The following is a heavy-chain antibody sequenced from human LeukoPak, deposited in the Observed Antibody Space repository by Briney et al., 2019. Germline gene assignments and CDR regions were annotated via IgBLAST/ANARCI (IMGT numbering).Heavy chain of an antibody. J-gene: IGHJ4*02. D-gene: IGHD3-10*01. V-gene: IGHV1-2*02. CDR2: INPNSGGT. CDR3: ARGTRVWFGELSTNDY. CDR1: GYTFTGYC. Sequence: GASVKVSCKASGYTFTGYCMHWVRQATGQGLEWMGWINPNSGGTNYAQKFQGRVTMTRDTSISTAYMELSRLRSDDTAVYYCARGTRVWFGELSTNDYWGQGTLVTVSS.